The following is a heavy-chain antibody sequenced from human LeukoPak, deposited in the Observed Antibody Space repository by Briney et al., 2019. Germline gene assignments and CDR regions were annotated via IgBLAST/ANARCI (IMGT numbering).Heavy chain of an antibody. D-gene: IGHD2-15*01. V-gene: IGHV1-2*02. CDR3: ARARDCSGGSCCYDY. CDR1: GYTFTSYY. CDR2: INPNSGGT. Sequence: ASVKVSCKASGYTFTSYYMHWVRQAPGQGLEWMGWINPNSGGTNYAQKFQGRVTMTRDVSISTAYMELSRLRSDDTAVYYCARARDCSGGSCCYDYWGQGTLVTVSS. J-gene: IGHJ4*02.